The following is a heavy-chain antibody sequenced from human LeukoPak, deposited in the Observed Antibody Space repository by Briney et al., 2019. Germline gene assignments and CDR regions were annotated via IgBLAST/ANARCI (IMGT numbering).Heavy chain of an antibody. Sequence: ASVKVSCKASGGTFSSYAIGLVRQAPGQGLEWMGTISGHNGDVNYAPKFQGRVTMTTDTSTTTAYMELRSLRFDDTAVYYCARYNSLLRGVTTSDYWGQGTLVTVSS. CDR2: ISGHNGDV. CDR3: ARYNSLLRGVTTSDY. CDR1: GGTFSSYA. V-gene: IGHV1-18*01. D-gene: IGHD3-10*01. J-gene: IGHJ4*02.